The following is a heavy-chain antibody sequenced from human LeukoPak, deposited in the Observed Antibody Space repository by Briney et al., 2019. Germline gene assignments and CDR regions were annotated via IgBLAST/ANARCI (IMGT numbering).Heavy chain of an antibody. Sequence: GGSLRLSCAASGFTFDDYAMHWVRQAPGKGLEWVSGISWNSGSIGYADSVKGRFTIPRDNAKNSLYLQMNSLRAEDTAVYYCARDIPSAADDYYYYGMDVWGQGTTVTVSS. CDR1: GFTFDDYA. CDR3: ARDIPSAADDYYYYGMDV. J-gene: IGHJ6*02. CDR2: ISWNSGSI. D-gene: IGHD6-13*01. V-gene: IGHV3-9*01.